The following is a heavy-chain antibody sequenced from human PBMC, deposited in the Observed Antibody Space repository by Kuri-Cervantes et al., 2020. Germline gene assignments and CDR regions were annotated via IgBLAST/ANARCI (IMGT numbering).Heavy chain of an antibody. CDR1: GFTFNNYE. CDR3: ARDGGLRFLEWSQSVDYYMDV. CDR2: ISYDGSNK. D-gene: IGHD3-3*01. Sequence: GGSLRLSCAASGFTFNNYEMNWVRQAPGKGLEWVAVISYDGSNKYYADSVKGRFTISRDNSKNTLYLQMNSLRAEDTAVYYCARDGGLRFLEWSQSVDYYMDVWGKGTTVTVSS. J-gene: IGHJ6*03. V-gene: IGHV3-30-3*01.